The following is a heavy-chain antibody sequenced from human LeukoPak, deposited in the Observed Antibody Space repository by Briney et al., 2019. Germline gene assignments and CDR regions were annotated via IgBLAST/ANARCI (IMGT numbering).Heavy chain of an antibody. CDR3: ARDRSGGSCYFKSESFDY. J-gene: IGHJ4*02. CDR1: GYTFTSYG. CDR2: ISAYNGNT. Sequence: ASVKVSCKASGYTFTSYGISWVRQAPGQGLEWMGWISAYNGNTNYAQKLQGRVTMTTDTSTSTAYMELRSLRSDDTAVYYCARDRSGGSCYFKSESFDYWGQGTLFTVSS. V-gene: IGHV1-18*04. D-gene: IGHD2-15*01.